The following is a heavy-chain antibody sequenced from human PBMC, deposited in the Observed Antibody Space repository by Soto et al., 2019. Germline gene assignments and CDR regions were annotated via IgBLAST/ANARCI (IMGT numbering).Heavy chain of an antibody. J-gene: IGHJ4*02. V-gene: IGHV3-11*01. Sequence: GGSLRLSCGASGFTFSNYYMSWIRQAPGKGLEWVSYISSTGRTIYYADSVKGRFTVPRDNAQNSLSLKLNSLRVEDTAVYYCARSYSRGWEFDYWGQGTQVTVSS. D-gene: IGHD6-19*01. CDR3: ARSYSRGWEFDY. CDR1: GFTFSNYY. CDR2: ISSTGRTI.